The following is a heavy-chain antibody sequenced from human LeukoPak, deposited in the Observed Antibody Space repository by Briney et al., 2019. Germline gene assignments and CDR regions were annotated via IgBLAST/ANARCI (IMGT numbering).Heavy chain of an antibody. J-gene: IGHJ6*02. Sequence: PGGSLRLSCAASGFTFSSYSMNWVRQAPGKGLEWVSSISSSSSYIYYADSVKGRFTISRDNAKNSLYLQMNSLRAEDTAVYYCAKDASRYCSGGSCYSGGYYYYGMDVWGQGTTVTVSS. CDR3: AKDASRYCSGGSCYSGGYYYYGMDV. CDR1: GFTFSSYS. V-gene: IGHV3-21*01. D-gene: IGHD2-15*01. CDR2: ISSSSSYI.